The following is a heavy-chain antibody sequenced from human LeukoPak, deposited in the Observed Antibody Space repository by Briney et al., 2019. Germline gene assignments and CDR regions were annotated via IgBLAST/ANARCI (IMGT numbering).Heavy chain of an antibody. D-gene: IGHD5-18*01. V-gene: IGHV4-31*03. CDR2: IYSSGST. CDR3: ARGGKKTAMVTS. Sequence: SETLSLTCTVSGGSISSGGYFWNWIRQLPGKGLEWIGYIYSSGSTYNPSLKSRVIISLDTSKNQFSLKLNSVTAVDTAVYYCARGGKKTAMVTSWGQGALVTVSS. CDR1: GGSISSGGYF. J-gene: IGHJ4*02.